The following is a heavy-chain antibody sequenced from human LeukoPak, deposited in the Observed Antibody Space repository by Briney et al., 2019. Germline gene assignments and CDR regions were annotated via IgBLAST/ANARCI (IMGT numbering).Heavy chain of an antibody. CDR3: ARSRRETYCSSTSCAKYHFDY. CDR2: INHSGST. D-gene: IGHD2-2*01. Sequence: KPSETLSLTCAVYGGSFSGYYWSWIRQPPGKGLEWIGEINHSGSTNYNPSLKSRVTISVDTSKNQFSLKLSSVTATDTAVYYCARSRRETYCSSTSCAKYHFDYWRQGTLVTVSS. V-gene: IGHV4-34*01. CDR1: GGSFSGYY. J-gene: IGHJ4*02.